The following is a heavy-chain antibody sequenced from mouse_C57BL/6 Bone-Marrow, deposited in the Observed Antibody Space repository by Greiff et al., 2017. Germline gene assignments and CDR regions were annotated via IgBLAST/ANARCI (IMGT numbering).Heavy chain of an antibody. CDR3: ARNVDYGSSSWFAY. Sequence: QVQLQQPGAELVKPGASVKLSCKASGYTFPSYWMHWVKQRPGQGLEWIGMIHPNSGSTNYNEKFKSKATLTVDKSSSTAYMQLSSLTSEDSAVYYCARNVDYGSSSWFAYWGQGTLVTVSA. J-gene: IGHJ3*01. CDR1: GYTFPSYW. CDR2: IHPNSGST. V-gene: IGHV1-64*01. D-gene: IGHD1-1*01.